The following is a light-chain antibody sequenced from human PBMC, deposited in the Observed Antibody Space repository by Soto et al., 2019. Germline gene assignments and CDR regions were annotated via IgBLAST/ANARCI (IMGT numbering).Light chain of an antibody. V-gene: IGKV3-20*01. Sequence: IVLTHPASTMSLSXEERSTLTXXXSQSVSSIYLAWYQQKPGQAPSLLIYATSSRATGIPDRFSGSGSGTDFSLTISRLEPEDFAVYYCQQYGSSPITFGQGTRLENK. J-gene: IGKJ5*01. CDR2: ATS. CDR1: QSVSSIY. CDR3: QQYGSSPIT.